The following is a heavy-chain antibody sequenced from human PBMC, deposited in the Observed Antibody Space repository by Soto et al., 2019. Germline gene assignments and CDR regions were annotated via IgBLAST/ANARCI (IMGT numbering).Heavy chain of an antibody. CDR1: GYTFTSYA. V-gene: IGHV1-3*01. D-gene: IGHD2-2*01. CDR2: INAGNGNT. CDR3: AREAILDYYYGMDV. J-gene: IGHJ6*02. Sequence: QVQLVQSGAEVKKPGASVKVSCKASGYTFTSYAMHWVRQAPGQRLEWMGWINAGNGNTKYSQKFQGRVTITRDTDESTAYMELSSLRSEDTAVYYCAREAILDYYYGMDVWGQGTTVTVSS.